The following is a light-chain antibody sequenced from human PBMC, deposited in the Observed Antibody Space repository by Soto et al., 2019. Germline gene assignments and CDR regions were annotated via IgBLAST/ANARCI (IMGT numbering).Light chain of an antibody. Sequence: QSALTQPASVSGSPGQSITISCTGTSSDVGGYNYVSWYQHYPDKAPKLMIYDVSNRPSGVSNRFSGSKSGNTASLTISGLQAEDEADYYCSSYTSRSTLVFGGGTKLTVL. V-gene: IGLV2-14*03. J-gene: IGLJ2*01. CDR2: DVS. CDR1: SSDVGGYNY. CDR3: SSYTSRSTLV.